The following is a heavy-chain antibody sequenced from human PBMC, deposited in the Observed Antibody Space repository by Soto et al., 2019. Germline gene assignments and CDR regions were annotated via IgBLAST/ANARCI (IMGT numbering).Heavy chain of an antibody. J-gene: IGHJ6*02. Sequence: ASETLSLTCTVSGGSISSSSYYWGWIRQPPGMGLEWIGSIFYSGTTYYNPSLKSRVTIFVDTSKNQFSLQLTSVTAADTAVYYCARGAGSPTYYYGMDVWGQGTTVTVSS. CDR1: GGSISSSSYY. V-gene: IGHV4-39*01. D-gene: IGHD2-15*01. CDR2: IFYSGTT. CDR3: ARGAGSPTYYYGMDV.